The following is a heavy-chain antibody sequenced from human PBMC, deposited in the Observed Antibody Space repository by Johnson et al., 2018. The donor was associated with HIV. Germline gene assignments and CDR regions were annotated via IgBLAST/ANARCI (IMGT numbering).Heavy chain of an antibody. CDR3: ATDHPTAPLFMMNAFDI. Sequence: VQLVESGGGLVKPGGSLTVSCAASGMAFSDLWMNWVRQAPGKGLEWVGRIRSKTAGGTIEYAAPVKGRFTISRDDSKDTLYLQMNSLKIEDTAVYYCATDHPTAPLFMMNAFDIWGQGTMVTVSS. CDR2: IRSKTAGGTI. V-gene: IGHV3-15*01. J-gene: IGHJ3*02. D-gene: IGHD3-16*01. CDR1: GMAFSDLW.